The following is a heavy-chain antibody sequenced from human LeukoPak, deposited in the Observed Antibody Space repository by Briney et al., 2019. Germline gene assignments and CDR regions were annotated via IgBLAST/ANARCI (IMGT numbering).Heavy chain of an antibody. Sequence: SETLSLTCTVSGGSISSYYWSWIRQPPGKGLEWIGYIYYSGSTNYNPSLKSRVTISVDTSKNQFSLKLSSVTAADTAVYYCAREGRYTAPDYWGQGTLVTVSS. CDR1: GGSISSYY. D-gene: IGHD1-1*01. CDR2: IYYSGST. V-gene: IGHV4-59*01. J-gene: IGHJ4*02. CDR3: AREGRYTAPDY.